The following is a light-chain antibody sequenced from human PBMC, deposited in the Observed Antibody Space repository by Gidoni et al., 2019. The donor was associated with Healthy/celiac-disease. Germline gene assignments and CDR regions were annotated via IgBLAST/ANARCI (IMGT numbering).Light chain of an antibody. CDR2: KAS. Sequence: DLQLPQSPSTLSASVGDRVTITCRASQSISSCLAWYQQKPGQAPKLLIYKASSLESGVPSRFSGSGSGTEFTLTISSLQPDDFATYYCQQYNSYPWTFGQGTKVEIK. V-gene: IGKV1-5*03. CDR1: QSISSC. CDR3: QQYNSYPWT. J-gene: IGKJ1*01.